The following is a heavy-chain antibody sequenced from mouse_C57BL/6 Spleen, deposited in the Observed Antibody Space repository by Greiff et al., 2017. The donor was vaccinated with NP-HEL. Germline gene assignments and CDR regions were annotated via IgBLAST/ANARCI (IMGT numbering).Heavy chain of an antibody. CDR2: ISYDGSN. CDR3: ARVPDVSSYEYYFDY. CDR1: GYSITSGYY. J-gene: IGHJ2*01. Sequence: ESGPGLVKPSQSLSLTCSVTGYSITSGYYWNWIRQFPGNKLEWMGYISYDGSNNYNPSLKNRISITRDTSKNQFFLKLNSVTTEDTATYYCARVPDVSSYEYYFDYWGQGTTLTVSS. V-gene: IGHV3-6*01. D-gene: IGHD1-1*01.